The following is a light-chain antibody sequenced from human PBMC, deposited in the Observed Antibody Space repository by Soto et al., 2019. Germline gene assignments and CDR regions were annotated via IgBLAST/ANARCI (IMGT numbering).Light chain of an antibody. CDR1: QSVNSW. V-gene: IGKV1-5*03. CDR2: KAS. Sequence: DIQMTQSPSTLSASVGDRVTITCRASQSVNSWLAWYQQKPGEVPKLLIYKASNLESGVPSRFNGSGSGTEFTLTISSLQPDEFVSYYCQQYSRNPLTFGGGTKVEI. J-gene: IGKJ4*01. CDR3: QQYSRNPLT.